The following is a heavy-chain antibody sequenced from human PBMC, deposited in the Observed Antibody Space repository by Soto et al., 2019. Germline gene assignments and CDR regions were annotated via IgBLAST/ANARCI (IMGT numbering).Heavy chain of an antibody. D-gene: IGHD4-17*01. V-gene: IGHV1-69*02. J-gene: IGHJ5*02. CDR2: IIPILGIP. CDR3: ARGGVVDYGDYNT. Sequence: QVNLVQSGAEVRKPGSSVKVSCKTSGVTLHNYIIGWVRQAPGQGLEWMGRIIPILGIPNYSQRFQDRLTITADRSTSTLYMELSSLRSDDTAIYFCARGGVVDYGDYNTWGQGTLVTVSS. CDR1: GVTLHNYI.